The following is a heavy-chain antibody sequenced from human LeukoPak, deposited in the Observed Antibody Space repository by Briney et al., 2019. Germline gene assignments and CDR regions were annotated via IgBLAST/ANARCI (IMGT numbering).Heavy chain of an antibody. CDR3: ARDPYYYDSSAAFDI. CDR1: GGSFSGYY. J-gene: IGHJ3*02. D-gene: IGHD3-22*01. Sequence: SETLSLTCAVYGGSFSGYYWSWIRQPPGKGLEWIGSIYHSGSTYYNPSLKSRVTISVDTSKNQFSLKLSSVTAADTAVYYCARDPYYYDSSAAFDIWGQGTMVTVSS. CDR2: IYHSGST. V-gene: IGHV4-34*01.